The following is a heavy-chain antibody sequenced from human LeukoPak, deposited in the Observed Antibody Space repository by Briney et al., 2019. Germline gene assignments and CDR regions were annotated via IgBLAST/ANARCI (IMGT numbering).Heavy chain of an antibody. CDR1: GFTVSNSY. Sequence: GGSLRLSCAASGFTVSNSYISWVRQAPGKGLEWVSSISSSSSYIYYADSVKGRFTISRDNAKNSLYLQMNSLRAEDTAVYYCAELGITMIGGVWGKGTTVTISS. CDR3: AELGITMIGGV. J-gene: IGHJ6*04. CDR2: ISSSSSYI. V-gene: IGHV3-21*01. D-gene: IGHD3-10*02.